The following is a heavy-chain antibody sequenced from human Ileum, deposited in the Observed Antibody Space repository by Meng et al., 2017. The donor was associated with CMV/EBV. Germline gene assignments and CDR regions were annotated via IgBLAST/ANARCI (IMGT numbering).Heavy chain of an antibody. CDR1: GFTVSSDY. D-gene: IGHD1-1*01. CDR2: IYGGGGT. V-gene: IGHV3-53*01. Sequence: GESLKISCAASGFTVSSDYMSWVRQAPGKGLEWVSVIYGGGGTDYGDSVKGRFTISRDGSQNTVYLQMNGLRAEDTAVYYCGRDPGLPNGIHVWGQGNTVNGAS. J-gene: IGHJ6*02. CDR3: GRDPGLPNGIHV.